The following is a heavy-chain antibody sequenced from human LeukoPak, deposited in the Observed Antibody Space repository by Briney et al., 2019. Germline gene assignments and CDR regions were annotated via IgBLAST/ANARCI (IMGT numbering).Heavy chain of an antibody. Sequence: GGSLRLSCAASNFTFSDYTMNWVRQTPGKGLEWLSSVTSSSSFIYYADSVKGRFTSSRDNAKNSGYLEMNSLGAEDTAVYYCATNLIGAGEYFRQWGQGTLVTVSS. CDR3: ATNLIGAGEYFRQ. J-gene: IGHJ1*01. D-gene: IGHD2/OR15-2a*01. CDR2: VTSSSSFI. CDR1: NFTFSDYT. V-gene: IGHV3-21*01.